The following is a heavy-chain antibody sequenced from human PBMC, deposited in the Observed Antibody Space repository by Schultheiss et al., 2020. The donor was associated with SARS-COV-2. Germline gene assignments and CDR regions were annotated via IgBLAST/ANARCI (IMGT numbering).Heavy chain of an antibody. CDR1: GFTFSDHY. D-gene: IGHD4-11*01. CDR3: ARRRQDTNAYSYFDS. Sequence: GSLRLSCAASGFTFSDHYMDWVRQAPGKGLEWIGHIYHNGNTNYNPSLKSRVAISVDTSKNQFSLKLSSVTAADTAVYYCARRRQDTNAYSYFDSWGQGTLVTVSS. J-gene: IGHJ4*02. CDR2: IYHNGNT. V-gene: IGHV4-59*11.